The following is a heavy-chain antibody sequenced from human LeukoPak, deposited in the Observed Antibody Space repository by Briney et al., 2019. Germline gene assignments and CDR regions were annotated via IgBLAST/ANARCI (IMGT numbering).Heavy chain of an antibody. Sequence: SETLSLTCTVSGGSISSYYWSWIRQPAGKGLEWIGRIYTSGGTNYNPSLKSRVTMSVDTSKNQFSLKLSSVTAADTAVYYCALAVAGKGSSGYWFDPWGQGTLVTVSS. V-gene: IGHV4-4*07. D-gene: IGHD6-19*01. J-gene: IGHJ5*02. CDR3: ALAVAGKGSSGYWFDP. CDR1: GGSISSYY. CDR2: IYTSGGT.